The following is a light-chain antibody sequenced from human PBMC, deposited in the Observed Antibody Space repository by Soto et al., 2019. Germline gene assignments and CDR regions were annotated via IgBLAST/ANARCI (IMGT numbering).Light chain of an antibody. CDR2: DAS. CDR1: QDISNY. J-gene: IGKJ5*01. CDR3: PQYDNLRAT. Sequence: IQMTHSPSALSATEGDRVTITCQASQDISNYLNWYQQKLGKAPKLLIYDASNLETGVPSRFSGSGSGTDFTFTISSLQPEDIATYYCPQYDNLRATFGHGTRLEIK. V-gene: IGKV1-33*01.